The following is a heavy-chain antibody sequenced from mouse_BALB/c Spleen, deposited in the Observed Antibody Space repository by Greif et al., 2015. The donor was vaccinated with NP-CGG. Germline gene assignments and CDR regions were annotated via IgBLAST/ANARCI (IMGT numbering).Heavy chain of an antibody. CDR1: GFSLTSYG. CDR3: AKKGDYDYAMDY. V-gene: IGHV2-5-1*01. Sequence: QVQLQQSGPSLVQPSQSLSITCTVSGFSLTSYGVHWVRQSPGKGLEWLGVIWRGGSTDYNAAFMSRLSITKDNSKGQVFFKMNSLQADDTAIYYCAKKGDYDYAMDYWGQGTSVTVSS. D-gene: IGHD2-4*01. CDR2: IWRGGST. J-gene: IGHJ4*01.